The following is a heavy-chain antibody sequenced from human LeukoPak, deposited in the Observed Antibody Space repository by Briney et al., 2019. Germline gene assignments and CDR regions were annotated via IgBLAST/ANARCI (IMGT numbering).Heavy chain of an antibody. D-gene: IGHD4-11*01. J-gene: IGHJ4*02. CDR1: GFTFSSYP. CDR3: VQVGSNYYLN. Sequence: PGGSLRLSGSAPGFTFSSYPMHWVRQTPGKGLEYVSAISKNGDDTYYADSVKGRFTISRDNSKNTLYLQMSSLRTEDAAVFYCVQVGSNYYLNWGQGTLVIVSS. V-gene: IGHV3-64D*06. CDR2: ISKNGDDT.